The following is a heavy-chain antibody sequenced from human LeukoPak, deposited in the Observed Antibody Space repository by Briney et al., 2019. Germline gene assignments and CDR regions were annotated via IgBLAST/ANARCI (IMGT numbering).Heavy chain of an antibody. CDR3: TTAPDAAI. J-gene: IGHJ4*02. V-gene: IGHV3-15*01. CDR1: GFTFSSVW. Sequence: GGSLRLSCAASGFTFSSVWMSWVRQAPGKGLEWIGLIKSKADGGTTGSAAPVKGRFTISRDDSKNTLYLQMNSLKIEDTAVYYCTTAPDAAIWGQGTLVTVSS. D-gene: IGHD6-25*01. CDR2: IKSKADGGTT.